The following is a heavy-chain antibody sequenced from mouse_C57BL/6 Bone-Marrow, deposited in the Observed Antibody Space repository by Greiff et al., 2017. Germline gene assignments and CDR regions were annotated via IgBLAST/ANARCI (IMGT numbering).Heavy chain of an antibody. CDR1: GYTFTSYW. CDR2: IHPNSGST. J-gene: IGHJ3*01. CDR3: ARHDYDGAWFAY. V-gene: IGHV1-64*01. D-gene: IGHD2-4*01. Sequence: QVQLQQPGAELVKPGASVKLSCKASGYTFTSYWMHWVKQRPGQGLEWIGMIHPNSGSTNYNEKFKSKATLTVDKSSSTAYMQLSSLTSEYSAVYYCARHDYDGAWFAYWGQGTLVTVSA.